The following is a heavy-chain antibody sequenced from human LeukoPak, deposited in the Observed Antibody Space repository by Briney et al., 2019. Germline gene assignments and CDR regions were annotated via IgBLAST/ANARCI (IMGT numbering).Heavy chain of an antibody. V-gene: IGHV4-39*07. CDR1: GGSISSSSYY. D-gene: IGHD6-19*01. CDR3: AREQYSSGWFDAFDI. J-gene: IGHJ3*02. Sequence: PSETLSLTCTVSGGSISSSSYYWGWIRQPPGKGLEWIGSIYYSGSTYYNPSLKSRVTISVDTSKNQFSLKLSSVTAADTAVYYCAREQYSSGWFDAFDIWGQGTMVTVSS. CDR2: IYYSGST.